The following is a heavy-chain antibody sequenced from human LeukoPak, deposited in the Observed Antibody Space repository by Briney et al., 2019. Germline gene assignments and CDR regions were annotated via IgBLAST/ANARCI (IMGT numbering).Heavy chain of an antibody. CDR1: GFSFGDDF. J-gene: IGHJ6*03. V-gene: IGHV3-11*01. Sequence: PGGSLRLSCAASGFSFGDDFMTWIRQAPGKGLEWISFISHSGMAIYYADSVRGRFTISRDNAKNSLFLQMNNLRAEDTAVYYCARGRTGHQSYYYYYMDVWGKGATVIVSS. CDR3: ARGRTGHQSYYYYYMDV. D-gene: IGHD3/OR15-3a*01. CDR2: ISHSGMAI.